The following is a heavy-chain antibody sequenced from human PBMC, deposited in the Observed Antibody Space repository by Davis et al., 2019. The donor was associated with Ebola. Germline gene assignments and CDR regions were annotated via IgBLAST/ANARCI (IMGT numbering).Heavy chain of an antibody. CDR2: INSDGSST. V-gene: IGHV3-74*01. CDR1: GFTFSSYG. Sequence: GESLKISCAASGFTFSSYGMHWVRQAPGKGLVWVSRINSDGSSTSYADSVKGRFTISRDSSRNTLDLQMNSLRAEDSAVYYCAKALVGTTDIFDYWGQGTLVTVSS. J-gene: IGHJ4*02. CDR3: AKALVGTTDIFDY. D-gene: IGHD1-26*01.